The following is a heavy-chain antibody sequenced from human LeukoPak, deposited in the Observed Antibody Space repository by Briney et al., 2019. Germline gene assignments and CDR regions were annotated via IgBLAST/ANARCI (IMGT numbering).Heavy chain of an antibody. V-gene: IGHV3-23*01. CDR3: AREGYGGDWYFHL. CDR2: IDYSGGST. J-gene: IGHJ2*01. D-gene: IGHD4-23*01. CDR1: GFTLSSYE. Sequence: PGGSLRLSCTASGFTLSSYEMSWIRQAPGKGLEWVSSIDYSGGSTYYADSVKGRFTISRDNSKNTLYLQMNSLRTEDTAVYYCAREGYGGDWYFHLWGRGTLVTVSS.